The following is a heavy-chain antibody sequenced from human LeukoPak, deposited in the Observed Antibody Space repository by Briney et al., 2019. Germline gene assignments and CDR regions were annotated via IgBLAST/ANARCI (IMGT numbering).Heavy chain of an antibody. Sequence: GGSLRLSCAASGFIFSSYNMNWVRQAPGKGLEWVSYITSSSSTTYYTDSVKGRFTISRDNSKNTLYLHLNSLRAEDTAVYYCAKGKGPTANWYFDVWGRGTLVTVSS. CDR1: GFIFSSYN. J-gene: IGHJ2*01. CDR3: AKGKGPTANWYFDV. D-gene: IGHD2-21*02. V-gene: IGHV3-48*01. CDR2: ITSSSSTT.